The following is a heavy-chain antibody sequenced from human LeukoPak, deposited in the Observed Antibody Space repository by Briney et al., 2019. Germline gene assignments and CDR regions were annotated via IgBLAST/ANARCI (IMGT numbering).Heavy chain of an antibody. CDR3: ARDPGSVGATSFDY. J-gene: IGHJ4*02. CDR1: GYTFTSYG. D-gene: IGHD1-26*01. CDR2: ISAYNGNT. V-gene: IGHV1-18*01. Sequence: ASVKVSGKASGYTFTSYGISWVRQAPGQGLEWMGWISAYNGNTNYAQKLQGRVTMTTDTSTSTAYMELRSLRSDDTAVYYCARDPGSVGATSFDYWGQGTLVTVSS.